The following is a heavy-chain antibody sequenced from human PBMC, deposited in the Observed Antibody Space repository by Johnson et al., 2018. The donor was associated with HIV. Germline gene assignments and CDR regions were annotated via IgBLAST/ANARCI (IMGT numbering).Heavy chain of an antibody. CDR1: GFTFSDYY. CDR3: AKDKEWELLGAFDI. J-gene: IGHJ3*02. D-gene: IGHD1-26*01. Sequence: QVQLVESGGGLVKPGGSLRLSCAASGFTFSDYYMSWIRQAPGKGLEWVSYISSSGSTIYYADSVKGRFTISRDNSKNMLFLQMNSLRAEDKALYYCAKDKEWELLGAFDIWGQGTMVTVSS. V-gene: IGHV3-11*01. CDR2: ISSSGSTI.